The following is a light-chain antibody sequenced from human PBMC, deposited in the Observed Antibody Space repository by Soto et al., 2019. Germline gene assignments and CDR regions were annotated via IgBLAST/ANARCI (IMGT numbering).Light chain of an antibody. V-gene: IGKV3-11*01. CDR1: QSVSSF. J-gene: IGKJ2*01. Sequence: EIVLTQSPATMSLSPGERATLSCRASQSVSSFLAWYQQKPGQAPRLLIYDASNRAPGIPARFSGSGSGTDFTLTISGLEAEDFAVYYCQQRFSWRTFGQGTKLELK. CDR2: DAS. CDR3: QQRFSWRT.